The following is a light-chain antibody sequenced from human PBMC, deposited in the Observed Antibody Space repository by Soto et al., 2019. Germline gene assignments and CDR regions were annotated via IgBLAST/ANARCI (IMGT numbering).Light chain of an antibody. CDR2: HAS. Sequence: DIQLTQSPSFLSASVGDRVTITCRASQGISTHFAWYQQKPGKAPSLLIYHASTFQSGVPSRFSGSQSGTEFTLTISSLQPEDFATYYCQQFSRYPFNFGPGTKVDVK. CDR3: QQFSRYPFN. V-gene: IGKV1-9*01. J-gene: IGKJ3*01. CDR1: QGISTH.